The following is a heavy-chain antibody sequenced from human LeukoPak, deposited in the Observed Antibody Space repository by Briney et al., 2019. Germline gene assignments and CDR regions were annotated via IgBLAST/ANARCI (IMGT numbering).Heavy chain of an antibody. J-gene: IGHJ3*02. CDR2: ICGSGGST. V-gene: IGHV3-23*01. Sequence: GGSLRLSCAASGFTFSSYAMSWVRQAPGKGLEWVSAICGSGGSTYYADSVKGRFTISRDNSKNTLYLQMNSLRAEDTAVYYCAKGVVVVAALINAFDIWGQGTMVTVSS. CDR1: GFTFSSYA. D-gene: IGHD2-15*01. CDR3: AKGVVVVAALINAFDI.